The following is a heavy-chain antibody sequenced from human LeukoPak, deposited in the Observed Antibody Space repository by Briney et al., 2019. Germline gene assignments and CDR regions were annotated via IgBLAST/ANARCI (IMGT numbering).Heavy chain of an antibody. D-gene: IGHD2-15*01. CDR3: AKSGGSCSGGSCYYYYYYMDV. V-gene: IGHV3-23*01. CDR2: ISGSGGST. Sequence: GGSLRLSCAASGFTFSSYASSWVRRAPGKGPEGVSTISGSGGSTYYADSVKGRCTISRYNSKNTLYIQMNSPRAEDTAVYYCAKSGGSCSGGSCYYYYYYMDVWGKGTTVTVSS. CDR1: GFTFSSYA. J-gene: IGHJ6*03.